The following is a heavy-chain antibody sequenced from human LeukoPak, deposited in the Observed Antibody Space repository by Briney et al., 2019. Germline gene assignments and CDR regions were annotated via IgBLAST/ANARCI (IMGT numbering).Heavy chain of an antibody. CDR3: ASDPFGVVVAPI. CDR2: MNPNSGGT. V-gene: IGHV1-2*02. J-gene: IGHJ4*02. Sequence: MGSMNPNSGGTNYAQKFQGRVTMTRDTSISTAYMELSRLRSDDTAVYYCASDPFGVVVAPIWGQGTLVTVSS. D-gene: IGHD3-3*01.